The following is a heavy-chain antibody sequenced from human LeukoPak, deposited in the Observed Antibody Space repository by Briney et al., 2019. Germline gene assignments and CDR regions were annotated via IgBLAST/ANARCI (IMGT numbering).Heavy chain of an antibody. CDR1: GFIFSHYG. CDR2: IWSDGSNR. V-gene: IGHV3-33*01. Sequence: GGSLRLSCAASGFIFSHYGMHWVRQAPGKGLEWSAVIWSDGSNRFYAGSVKGRFTVSRDNAQNTVFLQMNSLRAEDTAMYYCARDAQRGFDYSNSLRYWGHGALVTVSS. J-gene: IGHJ4*01. CDR3: ARDAQRGFDYSNSLRY. D-gene: IGHD4-11*01.